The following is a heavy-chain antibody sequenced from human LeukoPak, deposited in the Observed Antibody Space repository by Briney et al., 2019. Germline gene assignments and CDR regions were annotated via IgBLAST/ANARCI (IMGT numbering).Heavy chain of an antibody. Sequence: GGSLRLSCAASGFTVSSNYVSWVRQAPGKGLEWVSVIYSGGSTYYADSVKGRFTISRDNSKNTLYLQMNSLRAEDTAVYYCARDSSGYHDAFDIWGQGTMVTVSS. J-gene: IGHJ3*02. CDR3: ARDSSGYHDAFDI. CDR2: IYSGGST. D-gene: IGHD3-10*01. V-gene: IGHV3-53*01. CDR1: GFTVSSNY.